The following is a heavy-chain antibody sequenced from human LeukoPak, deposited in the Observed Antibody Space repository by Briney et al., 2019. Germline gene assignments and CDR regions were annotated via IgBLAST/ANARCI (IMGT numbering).Heavy chain of an antibody. D-gene: IGHD2-15*01. CDR1: GFTFSSYS. Sequence: GGSLRLSCAASGFTFSSYSMNWVRQAPGKGLEWISFITSSSSTKYYTDSVKGRFTISRDNSKNTLYLQMNSLRAEDTAVYYCAKGGRYCSGGSCYFNFDYWGQGTLVTVSS. J-gene: IGHJ4*02. V-gene: IGHV3-48*01. CDR2: ITSSSSTK. CDR3: AKGGRYCSGGSCYFNFDY.